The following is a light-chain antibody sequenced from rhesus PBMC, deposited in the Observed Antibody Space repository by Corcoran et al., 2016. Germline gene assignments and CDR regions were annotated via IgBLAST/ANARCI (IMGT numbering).Light chain of an antibody. CDR3: QQYNSRPFT. CDR1: QSISRW. Sequence: DIQLTQSPSSLSASVGDTVTITCRASQSISRWLAWYQQRPGRAPNLMIYKTSTLQGGVPSMFKGSWSWTEFSLTISSLQSEDFAIYYCQQYNSRPFTFGPGTKLEI. V-gene: IGKV1-22*01. CDR2: KTS. J-gene: IGKJ3*01.